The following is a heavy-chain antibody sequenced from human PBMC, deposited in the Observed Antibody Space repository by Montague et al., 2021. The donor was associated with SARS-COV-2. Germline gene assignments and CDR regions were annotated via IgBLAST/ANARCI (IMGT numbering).Heavy chain of an antibody. CDR2: INYRGST. V-gene: IGHV4-34*01. CDR1: DGSFSDYS. J-gene: IGHJ4*02. CDR3: ARGRQHFNMIVVVMTGGEYYFDY. D-gene: IGHD3-22*01. Sequence: SETLSLTCAVYDGSFSDYSWTWIRQPPGKGLEWIGEINYRGSTNYNPSLKSRVTISVDTSKNQFSLKMTSVTAADTAVYYCARGRQHFNMIVVVMTGGEYYFDYWGQGTLVTVSS.